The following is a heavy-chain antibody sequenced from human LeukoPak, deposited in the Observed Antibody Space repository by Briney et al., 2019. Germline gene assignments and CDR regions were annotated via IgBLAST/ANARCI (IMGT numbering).Heavy chain of an antibody. V-gene: IGHV3-53*01. J-gene: IGHJ4*02. D-gene: IGHD3-9*01. CDR2: IYSGGST. CDR1: GFTVSSNY. CDR3: ARGSVRYSIDY. Sequence: GGSLRLSCAASGFTVSSNYMSWVRQAPGKGLEWVSVIYSGGSTYYADSVKGRFTISRDNSKNTLYLQMNSLRAEDTAVYYCARGSVRYSIDYWGQGTLVTVSS.